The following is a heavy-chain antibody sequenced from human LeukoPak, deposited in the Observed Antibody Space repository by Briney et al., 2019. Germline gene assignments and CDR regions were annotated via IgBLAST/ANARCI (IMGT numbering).Heavy chain of an antibody. J-gene: IGHJ5*02. D-gene: IGHD3-10*01. CDR1: GYTFTSYG. Sequence: ASVKVSCKASGYTFTSYGISWVRQAPGQGLEWMGWISAYNGNTNYAQKLQGRVTMTTDTSTSTAYMALRSLSSDDAAVYYCARLQFMVRGRFCDLWGQGTVVTVSS. V-gene: IGHV1-18*01. CDR3: ARLQFMVRGRFCDL. CDR2: ISAYNGNT.